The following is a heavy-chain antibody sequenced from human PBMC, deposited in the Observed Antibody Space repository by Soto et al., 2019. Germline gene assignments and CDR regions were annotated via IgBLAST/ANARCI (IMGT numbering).Heavy chain of an antibody. CDR2: ISSGSLSI. CDR1: GSTFSRYT. CDR3: ARGGSSSDNGMDV. D-gene: IGHD3-16*01. V-gene: IGHV3-48*02. Sequence: EVQLEESGGGLVQPGGSLRLSCAASGSTFSRYTMNWVRQTPGKGLEWVSYISSGSLSIYYADSVKGRFTVSRDNAKNSLFLQMNSLRDEDTAVYYCARGGSSSDNGMDVWGQGTTVTVSS. J-gene: IGHJ6*02.